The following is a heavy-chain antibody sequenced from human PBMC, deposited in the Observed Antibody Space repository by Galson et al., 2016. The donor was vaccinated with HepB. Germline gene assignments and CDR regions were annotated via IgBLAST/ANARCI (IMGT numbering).Heavy chain of an antibody. Sequence: AMTWVRPAPGKGLEWVSGISDSGGSTYYADSVKGRFTISRDNSNNTLYLQMNSLRAEDTAIYYCAKVRLLIDYWGQGTLVTVSS. CDR3: AKVRLLIDY. CDR1: A. V-gene: IGHV3-23*01. CDR2: ISDSGGST. J-gene: IGHJ4*02.